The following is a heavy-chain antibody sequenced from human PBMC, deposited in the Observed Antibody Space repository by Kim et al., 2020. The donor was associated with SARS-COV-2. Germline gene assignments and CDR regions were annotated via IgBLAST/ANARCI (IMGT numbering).Heavy chain of an antibody. D-gene: IGHD2-15*01. CDR2: IWYDGSNK. Sequence: GGSLRLSCAASGFTFSSYGMHRFRQVQGKGQGWVAVIWYDGSNKYYADSVKGRFTISRDNSKNTLYMQMNSLRAEDTAVYYCAREFYCSGCSCSYFDYW. CDR1: GFTFSSYG. J-gene: IGHJ4*01. CDR3: AREFYCSGCSCSYFDY. V-gene: IGHV3-33*01.